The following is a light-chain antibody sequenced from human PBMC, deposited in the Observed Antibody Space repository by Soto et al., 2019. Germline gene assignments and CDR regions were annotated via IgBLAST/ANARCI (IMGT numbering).Light chain of an antibody. CDR3: LLSSGRAWV. Sequence: QAVVTEAPALTVCAEGTVTVTCGSSTGAVTSGRYAYWFQQKPGQAPRTLIYDTTNKHSWTPARLSGSLLGGKAALTLSGAPSEDVAEYYCLLSSGRAWVFGGGTPLTVL. CDR2: DTT. J-gene: IGLJ3*02. V-gene: IGLV7-46*01. CDR1: TGAVTSGRY.